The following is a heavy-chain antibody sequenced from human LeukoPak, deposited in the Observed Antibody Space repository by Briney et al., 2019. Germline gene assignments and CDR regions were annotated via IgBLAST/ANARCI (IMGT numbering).Heavy chain of an antibody. CDR2: INHSGST. J-gene: IGHJ6*02. Sequence: PSETLSLTCAVYGGSFSGYYWSWIRQPPGKELEWIGEINHSGSTNYNPSLKSRVTISVDTSKNQFSLKLSSVTAADTAVYYCARVRCSGGSCYHYYYYGMDVWGQGTTVTVSS. V-gene: IGHV4-34*01. CDR3: ARVRCSGGSCYHYYYYGMDV. CDR1: GGSFSGYY. D-gene: IGHD2-15*01.